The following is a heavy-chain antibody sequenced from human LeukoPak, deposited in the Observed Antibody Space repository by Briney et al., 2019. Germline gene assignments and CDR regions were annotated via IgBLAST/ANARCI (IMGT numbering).Heavy chain of an antibody. CDR3: ARAGPSFPQLDY. CDR2: IYHSGST. CDR1: GGSISSGGYY. V-gene: IGHV4-30-2*01. J-gene: IGHJ4*02. Sequence: PSETLSLTCTVSGGSISSGGYYWSWIRQPPGKGLEWIGYIYHSGSTYYNPSLKSRVTISVDRSKNQFSLKLSPVTAADTAVYYCARAGPSFPQLDYWGQGTLVTVSS.